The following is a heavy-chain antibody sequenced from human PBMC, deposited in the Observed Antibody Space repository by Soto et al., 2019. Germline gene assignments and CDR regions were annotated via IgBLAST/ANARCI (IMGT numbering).Heavy chain of an antibody. CDR2: ISYDGSNK. D-gene: IGHD2-15*01. J-gene: IGHJ4*02. Sequence: GGSLRLSCAASGFPFSSYGMHWVRQAPGKGLEWVAVISYDGSNKYYADSVKGRFTISRDNSKNTLYLQMNSLRAEDTAVYYCAKDGDIVVVVAASYYFDYWGQGTLVTVSS. CDR1: GFPFSSYG. CDR3: AKDGDIVVVVAASYYFDY. V-gene: IGHV3-30*18.